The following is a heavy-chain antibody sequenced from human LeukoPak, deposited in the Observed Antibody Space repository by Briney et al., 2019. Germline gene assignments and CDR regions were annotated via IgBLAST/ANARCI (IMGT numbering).Heavy chain of an antibody. CDR3: ARGRGRPFDY. J-gene: IGHJ4*02. V-gene: IGHV4-59*01. CDR2: IYYSGST. Sequence: SETLSLTCTVSGGSISSYYWSWIRQPPGKGLEWIGYIYYSGSTNYNPSLKSRVAISVDTSKNQFSLKLSSVTAADTAVYYCARGRGRPFDYWGQGTLVTVSS. CDR1: GGSISSYY.